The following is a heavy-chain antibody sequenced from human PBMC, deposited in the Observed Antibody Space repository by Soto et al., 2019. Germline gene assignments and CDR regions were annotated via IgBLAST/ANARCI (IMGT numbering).Heavy chain of an antibody. CDR3: ARERPDGARLDP. Sequence: QVQLQESGPGLVKPSQTLSLTCTVSGGSISSGDYYWSWIRQPPGKGLEWIGYIYYSGSTYYPPSLKGGVTISVATSKTQFSRKLSSVTAADTAVYYCARERPDGARLDPWGQGTLVTVSS. CDR1: GGSISSGDYY. D-gene: IGHD6-6*01. CDR2: IYYSGST. J-gene: IGHJ5*02. V-gene: IGHV4-30-4*01.